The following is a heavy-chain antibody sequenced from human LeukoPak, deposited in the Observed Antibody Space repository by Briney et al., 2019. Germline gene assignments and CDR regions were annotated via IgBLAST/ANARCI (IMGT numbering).Heavy chain of an antibody. CDR2: IYTSGST. D-gene: IGHD4-11*01. J-gene: IGHJ4*02. Sequence: PSQTLSLTCTVSGGSISSGSYYWSWIRQPAGKGLEWIGRIYTSGSTNYNPSLKSRVTISVDTSKNQFSLKLSSVTAADTAVYYCASQTTVTADFDYWGQGTLVTVSS. CDR1: GGSISSGSYY. V-gene: IGHV4-61*02. CDR3: ASQTTVTADFDY.